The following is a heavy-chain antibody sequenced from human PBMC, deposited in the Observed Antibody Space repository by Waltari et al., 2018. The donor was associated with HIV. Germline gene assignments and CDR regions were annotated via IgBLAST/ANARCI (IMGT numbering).Heavy chain of an antibody. CDR2: IKQDGSEK. CDR3: ARDYNWNRWGYFDL. CDR1: GFPFLSYW. Sequence: ELQLVESGRGLVQPEWSLRLSCAATGFPFLSYWMRWFRQSPGQGLEWVANIKQDGSEKYYVDSVKGRFTISRDNAKNSLYLQMNSLRAEDTAVYYCARDYNWNRWGYFDLWGRGTLVTVSS. V-gene: IGHV3-7*01. D-gene: IGHD1-20*01. J-gene: IGHJ2*01.